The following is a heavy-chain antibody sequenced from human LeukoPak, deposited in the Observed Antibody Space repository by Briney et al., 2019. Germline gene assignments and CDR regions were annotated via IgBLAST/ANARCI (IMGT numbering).Heavy chain of an antibody. V-gene: IGHV4-39*07. CDR3: ATRGYSYALDAFDI. CDR2: IYYSGST. CDR1: GGSISSTNYY. Sequence: SETLSLTCTVSGGSISSTNYYWGWIRQPPGKGLEWIGSIYYSGSTYYNPSLKSRVTISVDTSKNQFSQKLSSVTAADTAVYYCATRGYSYALDAFDIWGQGTMVTVSS. J-gene: IGHJ3*02. D-gene: IGHD5-18*01.